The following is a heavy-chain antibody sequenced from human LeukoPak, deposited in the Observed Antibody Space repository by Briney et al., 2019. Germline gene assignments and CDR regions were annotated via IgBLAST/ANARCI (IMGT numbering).Heavy chain of an antibody. V-gene: IGHV4-59*01. CDR1: GGSISTYY. CDR2: IYDSGST. Sequence: SESLSLTCTVSGGSISTYYWNWIRQPPGKGLEWIGYIYDSGSTNYNPSLKSRVTISVDASMNQFSLKLSSVTAADTAVYYCARNPRYYYYMDVWGKGTTVTVSS. CDR3: ARNPRYYYYMDV. J-gene: IGHJ6*03.